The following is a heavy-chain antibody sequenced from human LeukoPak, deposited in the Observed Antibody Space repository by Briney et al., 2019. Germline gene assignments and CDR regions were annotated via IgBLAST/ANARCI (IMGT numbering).Heavy chain of an antibody. Sequence: SETLSLTCGVSGGSISSGGYSWSWIRQPPGQGLGGIGSIYHSGSTYYNPSLKSRVTISVDRSKNQFSLKLSSVTAADTAVYYCARGNHYYDSSGYLSWYFDLWGRGTLVTVSS. CDR1: GGSISSGGYS. J-gene: IGHJ2*01. CDR3: ARGNHYYDSSGYLSWYFDL. V-gene: IGHV4-30-2*01. CDR2: IYHSGST. D-gene: IGHD3-22*01.